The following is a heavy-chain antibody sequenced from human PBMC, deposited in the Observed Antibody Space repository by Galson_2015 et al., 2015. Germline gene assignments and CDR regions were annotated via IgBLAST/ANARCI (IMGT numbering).Heavy chain of an antibody. V-gene: IGHV3-7*03. Sequence: SLRLSCAASGFTFTNYWMNWVRQAPGKGLEWLANIKPDGSDRYYVDSVKGRFTISRDNAKNSLYLQMNSLRAEDTAVYYCARDFIAAGGLDVWGQGTTVTVS. CDR2: IKPDGSDR. CDR1: GFTFTNYW. CDR3: ARDFIAAGGLDV. J-gene: IGHJ6*02. D-gene: IGHD3-16*02.